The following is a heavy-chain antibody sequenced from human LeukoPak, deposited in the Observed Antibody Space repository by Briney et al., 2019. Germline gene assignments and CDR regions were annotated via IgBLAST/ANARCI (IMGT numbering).Heavy chain of an antibody. CDR1: GFTFSSYA. V-gene: IGHV3-23*01. D-gene: IGHD2-2*01. CDR3: AKVYIVVVPAAHTRKGWFDP. J-gene: IGHJ5*02. Sequence: GGSLRLSCAVSGFTFSSYAMSWVRQAPGKGLEWVSAISGSGGSTYYADSVKGRFTISRDNSKNTLYLQMNSLRAEDTAVYYCAKVYIVVVPAAHTRKGWFDPWGQGTLVTVSS. CDR2: ISGSGGST.